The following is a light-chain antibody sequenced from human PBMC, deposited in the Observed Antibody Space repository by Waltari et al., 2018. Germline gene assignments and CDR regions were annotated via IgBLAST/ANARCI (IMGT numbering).Light chain of an antibody. Sequence: IVMTQSPATLSVSPGDRATLSCRASQSVSTNLAWYQQKAGQAPRTLIYGASTRASGVPSRFSGSGSGTEFTLIISSLQSEDAAVYYCQQYYEWPPITFGAGTKVEIK. J-gene: IGKJ4*01. CDR2: GAS. CDR3: QQYYEWPPIT. CDR1: QSVSTN. V-gene: IGKV3-15*01.